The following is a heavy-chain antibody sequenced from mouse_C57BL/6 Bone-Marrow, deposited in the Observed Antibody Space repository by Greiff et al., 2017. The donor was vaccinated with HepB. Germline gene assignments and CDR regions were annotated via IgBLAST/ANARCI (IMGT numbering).Heavy chain of an antibody. Sequence: EVQLQQSGPELVKPGASVKISCKASGYSFTGYYMNWVKQSPEKSLEWIGEINPSTGGTTYNQKFKAKATLTVDKPSSTAYMQLKSLTSEDSAVYYCAREDDYDYWGQGTTLTVSS. CDR3: AREDDYDY. J-gene: IGHJ2*01. D-gene: IGHD2-4*01. CDR1: GYSFTGYY. CDR2: INPSTGGT. V-gene: IGHV1-42*01.